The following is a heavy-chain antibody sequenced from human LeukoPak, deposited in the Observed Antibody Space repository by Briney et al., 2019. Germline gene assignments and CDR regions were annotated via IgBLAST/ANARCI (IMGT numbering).Heavy chain of an antibody. CDR2: MHHSGRT. CDR3: ARGPSGVAFI. J-gene: IGHJ3*02. D-gene: IGHD2-8*01. CDR1: GASISSTNW. V-gene: IGHV4-4*02. Sequence: SGTLSLTCAISGASISSTNWWIWVRQPPGKGLEWIGEMHHSGRTNYNPSLKSRITILVDKSKNQVFLRLNSVAAADTAVYYCARGPSGVAFIWGQGTMVTVSS.